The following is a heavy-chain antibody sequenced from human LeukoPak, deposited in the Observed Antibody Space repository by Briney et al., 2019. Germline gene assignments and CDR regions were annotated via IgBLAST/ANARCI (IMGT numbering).Heavy chain of an antibody. J-gene: IGHJ4*02. D-gene: IGHD5-18*01. V-gene: IGHV3-7*04. CDR2: IKQDGSEK. CDR1: GFTFINYY. Sequence: PGGSLRLSCSASGFTFINYYMTWVRQVPGKGLEWVASIKQDGSEKYYVDSVKGRFTISRDNAKKSLYLQMNSLRAEDTAVYHCARDTAMDEWGQGTLVTVSS. CDR3: ARDTAMDE.